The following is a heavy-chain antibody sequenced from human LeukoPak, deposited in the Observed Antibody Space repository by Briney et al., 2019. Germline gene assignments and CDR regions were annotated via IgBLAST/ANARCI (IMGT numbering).Heavy chain of an antibody. CDR2: ISYDGSNK. CDR3: ASGSWYGGSSDEDY. J-gene: IGHJ4*02. CDR1: GFTFSSYG. Sequence: PGGSLRLSCAASGFTFSSYGMHWVRQAPGKGLEWVAVISYDGSNKYYADSVKGRFTVSTDSSKNTLYLQMDSLRAEDTAVYYCASGSWYGGSSDEDYWGQGTLVIVSS. D-gene: IGHD6-6*01. V-gene: IGHV3-30*03.